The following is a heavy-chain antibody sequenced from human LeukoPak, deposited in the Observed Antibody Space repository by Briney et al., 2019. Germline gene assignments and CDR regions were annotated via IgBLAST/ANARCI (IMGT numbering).Heavy chain of an antibody. V-gene: IGHV3-21*01. J-gene: IGHJ4*02. Sequence: PGRSLRLSCAASGFTFSSYGMNWVRQAPGKGLEWVSSISSSTSYIYYADSVKGRFTISRDNAKNSLYLQMNSLRAEDTAVYYCARGGGYSGYDWADYWGQGTLVTVSS. CDR1: GFTFSSYG. D-gene: IGHD5-12*01. CDR2: ISSSTSYI. CDR3: ARGGGYSGYDWADY.